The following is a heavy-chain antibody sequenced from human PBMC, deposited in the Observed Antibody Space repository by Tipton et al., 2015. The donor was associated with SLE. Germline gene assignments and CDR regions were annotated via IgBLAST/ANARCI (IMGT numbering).Heavy chain of an antibody. J-gene: IGHJ5*02. Sequence: TLSLTCTVSGGSIRSYYWTWIRQPPGKRLEWIAYIYHSGITNYNPSLYSRVSISVDTSRNQFSLKMNSVTAADTAIYYCARGTPFMEFERNWFDPWGQGTLVTVFS. CDR2: IYHSGIT. CDR3: ARGTPFMEFERNWFDP. D-gene: IGHD3-3*02. CDR1: GGSIRSYY. V-gene: IGHV4-59*01.